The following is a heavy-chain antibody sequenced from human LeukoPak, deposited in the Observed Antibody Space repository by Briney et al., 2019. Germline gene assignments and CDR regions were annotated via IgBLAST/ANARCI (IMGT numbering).Heavy chain of an antibody. CDR2: INHSGST. CDR1: GGSFSGYY. CDR3: ARERSSSPHFDY. J-gene: IGHJ4*02. V-gene: IGHV4-34*01. D-gene: IGHD6-6*01. Sequence: SETLSLTCAVYGGSFSGYYWSWIRQPPGKGLEWIGEINHSGSTNYNPSLKSRVTISVDTSKNQFSLKLSSVTAADTAVYYCARERSSSPHFDYWGQGTLVTVSS.